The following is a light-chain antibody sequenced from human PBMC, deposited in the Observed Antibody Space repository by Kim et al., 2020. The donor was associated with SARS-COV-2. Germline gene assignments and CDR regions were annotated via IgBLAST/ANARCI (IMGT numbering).Light chain of an antibody. CDR1: QSVSSSY. CDR2: GAS. Sequence: EIVLTQSPGTLSLSPGERATLSCRASQSVSSSYLAWYQQKPGQAPRLLIYGASSRATGIPDRFSGSGSGTDFTLTISRLEPEDFAVYYCQQYGSSWRWTFGQGTKVDIK. V-gene: IGKV3-20*01. CDR3: QQYGSSWRWT. J-gene: IGKJ1*01.